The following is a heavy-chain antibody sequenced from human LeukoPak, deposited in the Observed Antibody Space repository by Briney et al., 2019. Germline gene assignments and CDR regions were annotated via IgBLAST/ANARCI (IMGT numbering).Heavy chain of an antibody. CDR1: GFTFSSYS. D-gene: IGHD2/OR15-2a*01. CDR2: ISSSSSYI. CDR3: ARNFANIRRLRDPPFDY. Sequence: GGSLRLSCAASGFTFSSYSMNWVRQAPGKGLEWVSSISSSSSYIYYADSVKGRFTISRDNAKNSLYLQMNSLRAEDTAVYYCARNFANIRRLRDPPFDYWGQGTLVTVSS. V-gene: IGHV3-21*01. J-gene: IGHJ4*02.